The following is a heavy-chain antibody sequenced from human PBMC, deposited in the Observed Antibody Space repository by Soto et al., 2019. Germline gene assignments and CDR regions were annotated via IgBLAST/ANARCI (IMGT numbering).Heavy chain of an antibody. J-gene: IGHJ3*02. D-gene: IGHD1-1*01. Sequence: GGSLRLSCAVSGFICSSYDISWVRRAPGKGLEWVSTILVGGSTHYEDAVKGRFTISRDTSKNTVYLQMNSLTAGDTAVYYCAKATATSGGAFEIYGQGTMVTVSS. V-gene: IGHV3-23*01. CDR3: AKATATSGGAFEI. CDR2: ILVGGST. CDR1: GFICSSYD.